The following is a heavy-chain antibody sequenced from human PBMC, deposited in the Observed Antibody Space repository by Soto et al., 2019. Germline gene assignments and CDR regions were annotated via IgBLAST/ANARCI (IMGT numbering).Heavy chain of an antibody. CDR1: GYSFTSYW. CDR2: IYPGDSDT. D-gene: IGHD4-17*01. CDR3: AIPLATVTTYYGMDV. Sequence: PGESLKISCKGSGYSFTSYWIGWVRQMPGKGLEWMGIIYPGDSDTRYSPSFQGQVTISADKSISTAYLQWSSLKASDTAMYYCAIPLATVTTYYGMDVWGQGTTVTVSS. J-gene: IGHJ6*02. V-gene: IGHV5-51*01.